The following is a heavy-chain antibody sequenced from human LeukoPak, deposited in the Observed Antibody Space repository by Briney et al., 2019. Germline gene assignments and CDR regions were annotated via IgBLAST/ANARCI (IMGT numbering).Heavy chain of an antibody. Sequence: KPGGPLRLSCAAPGFTFSDYYMRWIRQAPGKGLGWVSYISSSGSTIYYADSVKGRFTISRDNAKNSLYLQMNSLRAEDTAVYYCASRIFGVVGFDPWGQGTLVTVSS. CDR2: ISSSGSTI. J-gene: IGHJ5*02. CDR1: GFTFSDYY. D-gene: IGHD3-3*02. CDR3: ASRIFGVVGFDP. V-gene: IGHV3-11*01.